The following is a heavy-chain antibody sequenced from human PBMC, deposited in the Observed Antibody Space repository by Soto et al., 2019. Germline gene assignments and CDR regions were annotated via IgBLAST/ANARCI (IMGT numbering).Heavy chain of an antibody. Sequence: QLQLQESGPGLVKPSETLSLTCTVSGGSISSSSYYWGWIRQPPGKGLEWIGSIYYSGSTYYNPSLKSRVTISVDTSKNQFSLKLSSVTAADTAVSYSVVVPAASGNWFDPWGQGTLVTVSS. CDR3: VVVPAASGNWFDP. CDR1: GGSISSSSYY. D-gene: IGHD2-2*01. CDR2: IYYSGST. J-gene: IGHJ5*02. V-gene: IGHV4-39*01.